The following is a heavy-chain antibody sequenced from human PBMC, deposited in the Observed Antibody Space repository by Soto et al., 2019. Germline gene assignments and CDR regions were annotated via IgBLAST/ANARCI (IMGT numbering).Heavy chain of an antibody. CDR3: ARLGIAAAADGMDV. D-gene: IGHD6-13*01. V-gene: IGHV4-34*01. CDR2: INHSGST. CDR1: GGSFNGYY. Sequence: QVQLQQWGAGLLKPSETLSLTCAVYGGSFNGYYWSWIRQPPGKGLEWIGEINHSGSTNYNPSLKSRVTISVDTSQNQFSLKLSSVTAADTAVYYCARLGIAAAADGMDVWGQGTTVTVSS. J-gene: IGHJ6*02.